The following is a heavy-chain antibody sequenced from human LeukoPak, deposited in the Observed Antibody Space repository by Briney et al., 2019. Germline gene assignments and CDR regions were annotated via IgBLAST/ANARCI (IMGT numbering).Heavy chain of an antibody. D-gene: IGHD3-22*01. CDR3: ATTYYYDSSGYPN. J-gene: IGHJ4*02. CDR2: IYYSGST. V-gene: IGHV4-39*01. Sequence: SETLSLTCTVSGGSISSSSYYCGWIRQPPGKGLEWIGSIYYSGSTYYNPSLKSRVTISVDTSKNQFSLKLSSVTAADTAVYYCATTYYYDSSGYPNWGQGTLVTVSS. CDR1: GGSISSSSYY.